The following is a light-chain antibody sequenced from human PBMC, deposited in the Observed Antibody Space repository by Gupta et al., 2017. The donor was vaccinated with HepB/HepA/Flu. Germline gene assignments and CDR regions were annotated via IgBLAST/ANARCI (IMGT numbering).Light chain of an antibody. J-gene: IGKJ2*01. Sequence: DIVVTQSPDSLAVSLGARATINCKSSQSVLYRSNNYNSVGWYKQKPGPPPKLLIYWESIREAGVSDGFSGSGCGRDFTLTISSRQAEDVAVYYCQQHDHCIADTFGQGTKVDIK. CDR1: QSVLYRSNNYNS. CDR3: QQHDHCIADT. V-gene: IGKV4-1*01. CDR2: WES.